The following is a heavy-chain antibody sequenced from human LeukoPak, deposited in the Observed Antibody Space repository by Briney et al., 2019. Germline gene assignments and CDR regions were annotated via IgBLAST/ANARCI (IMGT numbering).Heavy chain of an antibody. V-gene: IGHV4-59*01. CDR2: IYYSGRN. CDR3: ARDPALHWYFDL. J-gene: IGHJ2*01. CDR1: GGSISSDY. Sequence: SETLSLTCTVSGGSISSDYWSWIRQPPGKGLEWIGYIYYSGRNNYNPSLKSRVTISVDTSKYQFSLKLSSVTAADTAVYYCARDPALHWYFDLWGRGTLVTVSS.